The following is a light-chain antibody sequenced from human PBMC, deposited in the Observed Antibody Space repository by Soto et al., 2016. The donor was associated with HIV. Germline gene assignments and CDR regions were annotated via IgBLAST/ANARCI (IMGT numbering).Light chain of an antibody. CDR1: QSISTW. V-gene: IGKV1-5*03. CDR2: KAS. CDR3: QQSWT. J-gene: IGKJ1*01. Sequence: DIQMTQSPSTLSASVGDRVTITCRASQSISTWLAWYQQKPGKAPKLLIYKASTLKSGVPSRFSGSGSGTEFTLTINSLQPDDFAIYYCQQSWTFGQGTKVEIK.